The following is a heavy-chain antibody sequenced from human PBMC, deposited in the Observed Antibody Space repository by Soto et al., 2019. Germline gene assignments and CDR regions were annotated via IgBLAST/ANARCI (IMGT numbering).Heavy chain of an antibody. J-gene: IGHJ4*02. Sequence: GGSLRLSCAASGSTFSRYGFHWVRQAPGKGLEWVAVIVNDGSEKFHADSVEGRFTISRDNSKDTLYLQMDSLRAEDTAVYYCAREDSIIIPAVSDFWGQGTLVTVSS. V-gene: IGHV3-33*01. D-gene: IGHD2-2*01. CDR3: AREDSIIIPAVSDF. CDR2: IVNDGSEK. CDR1: GSTFSRYG.